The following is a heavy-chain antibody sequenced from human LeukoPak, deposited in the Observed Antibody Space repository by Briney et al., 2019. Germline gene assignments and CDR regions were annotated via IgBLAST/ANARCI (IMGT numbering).Heavy chain of an antibody. CDR2: ISYDGSNK. Sequence: PGGSLRLSCAASGFTFSSYGMHWVRQAPGKGLEWVAVISYDGSNKYYADSVKGRFTISRDNSKNTLYLQMNSLRAEDTAVYYCAKDYDFWSAKYYYGMDVWGQGTTVTVSS. D-gene: IGHD3-3*01. J-gene: IGHJ6*02. CDR3: AKDYDFWSAKYYYGMDV. V-gene: IGHV3-30*18. CDR1: GFTFSSYG.